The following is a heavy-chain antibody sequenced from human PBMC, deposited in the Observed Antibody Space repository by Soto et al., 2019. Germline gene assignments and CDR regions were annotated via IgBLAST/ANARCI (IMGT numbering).Heavy chain of an antibody. D-gene: IGHD3-9*01. CDR1: GFTFSSFA. V-gene: IGHV3-23*01. Sequence: GGSLRLSCAASGFTFSSFALNWVRQAPGKGLEWVSAISGSGGSTYYADSVKGRFTISRDNSKNTVTLQMNNLTVDDTAVYYCATSFRYFDNWGQGTRVTVSS. CDR3: ATSFRYFDN. CDR2: ISGSGGST. J-gene: IGHJ4*02.